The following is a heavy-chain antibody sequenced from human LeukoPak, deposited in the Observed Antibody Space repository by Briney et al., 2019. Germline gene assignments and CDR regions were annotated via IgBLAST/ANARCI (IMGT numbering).Heavy chain of an antibody. CDR3: VRGGDTMINADAFYF. J-gene: IGHJ3*01. Sequence: GGSLRLSCTASGFSFSGYDMNWVRQTPGKGLEWVASISTRSNNIYYAASLKGRFTVSRDNAKASLYLQVNNLRADDTGRYYCVRGGDTMINADAFYFWGQGTLVIVSS. D-gene: IGHD3-22*01. V-gene: IGHV3-21*01. CDR2: ISTRSNNI. CDR1: GFSFSGYD.